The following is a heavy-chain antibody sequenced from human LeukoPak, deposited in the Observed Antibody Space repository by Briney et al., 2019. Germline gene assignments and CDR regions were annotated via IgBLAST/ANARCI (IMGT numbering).Heavy chain of an antibody. J-gene: IGHJ3*02. D-gene: IGHD6-6*01. Sequence: SETPSLTCAVYGGSFSGYYWSWIRQPPGKGLEWIGEINHSGSTNYNPSLKSRVIISIDTSKNQFSLKLSSVTAADTAMYYCAREYSVSSTAFDIWGQGTMVTVSS. CDR2: INHSGST. CDR3: AREYSVSSTAFDI. V-gene: IGHV4-34*01. CDR1: GGSFSGYY.